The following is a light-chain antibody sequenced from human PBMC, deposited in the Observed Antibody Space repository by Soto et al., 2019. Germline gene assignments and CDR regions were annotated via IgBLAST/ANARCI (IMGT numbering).Light chain of an antibody. V-gene: IGLV2-14*01. Sequence: QSALTQPASVSGSPGQSITISCTGTSSDIGGYNSVSWYQQHPGKAPKLMIYEVSHRPSGVSNRFSGSKSGNSASLTISGLQAEDEADYYCSSYTNDFTLVFGAGTKLTVL. J-gene: IGLJ2*01. CDR1: SSDIGGYNS. CDR2: EVS. CDR3: SSYTNDFTLV.